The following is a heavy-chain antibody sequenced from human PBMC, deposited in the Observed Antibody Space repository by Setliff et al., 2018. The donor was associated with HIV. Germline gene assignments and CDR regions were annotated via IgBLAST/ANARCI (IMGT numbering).Heavy chain of an antibody. Sequence: GGSLRLSCAASGFTFSSYGMHWVRQAPGTGLEWVAVIWYDGSNKYYGDSVKGRFTISRDNSKNTLYLQMNSLRAEDTAVYYCARDTSTASSYFDYWGQGTLVTVSS. CDR2: IWYDGSNK. V-gene: IGHV3-33*01. J-gene: IGHJ4*02. CDR1: GFTFSSYG. D-gene: IGHD5-18*01. CDR3: ARDTSTASSYFDY.